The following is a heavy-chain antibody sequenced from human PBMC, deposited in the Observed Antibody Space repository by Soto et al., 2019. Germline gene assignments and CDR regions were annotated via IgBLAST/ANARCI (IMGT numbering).Heavy chain of an antibody. D-gene: IGHD3-22*01. CDR3: AKPGYYDASGYYYYLDS. CDR1: GFSFRTFD. Sequence: VGSLRLSCAASGFSFRTFDMSWVRQAPDKGLEWISAISGNGGSTYFADSVKGRFTISRDNFKNILYLQMDSLRADDTAVYFCAKPGYYDASGYYYYLDSWGQGTQVTVSS. V-gene: IGHV3-23*01. J-gene: IGHJ4*02. CDR2: ISGNGGST.